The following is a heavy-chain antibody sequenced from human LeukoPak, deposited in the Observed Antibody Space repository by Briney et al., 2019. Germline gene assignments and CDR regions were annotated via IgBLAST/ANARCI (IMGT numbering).Heavy chain of an antibody. D-gene: IGHD3-22*01. CDR3: AKRGYYYDSSGYYSRTHFDH. J-gene: IGHJ4*02. V-gene: IGHV3-30*18. Sequence: PGGSLRLSCVVSGFTFSSYGMHWVRQAPGKGLEWVAVISYDGSNKYYADSVKGRFTISRDNSKNTLYLQMNSLRAEDTAVYYCAKRGYYYDSSGYYSRTHFDHWGQGTLVIVSS. CDR1: GFTFSSYG. CDR2: ISYDGSNK.